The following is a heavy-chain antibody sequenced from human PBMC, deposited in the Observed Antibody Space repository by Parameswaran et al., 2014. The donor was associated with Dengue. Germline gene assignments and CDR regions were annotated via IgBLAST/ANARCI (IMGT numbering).Heavy chain of an antibody. D-gene: IGHD2-2*01. CDR3: AKVGRVWRAVVPENYYYYYGMDV. V-gene: IGHV3-30*18. J-gene: IGHJ6*02. CDR2: ISYDGSNK. Sequence: VRQMPGKGLEWVAVISYDGSNKYYADSVKGRFTISRDNSKNTLYLQMNSLRAEDTAVYYCAKVGRVWRAVVPENYYYYYGMDVWGQGTTVTVSS.